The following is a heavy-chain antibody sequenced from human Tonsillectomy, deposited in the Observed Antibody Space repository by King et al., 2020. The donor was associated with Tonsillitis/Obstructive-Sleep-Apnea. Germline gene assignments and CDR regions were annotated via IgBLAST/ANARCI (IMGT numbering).Heavy chain of an antibody. CDR3: ARTYCPGGACYRSCYYYMDV. D-gene: IGHD2-8*02. Sequence: VTLKESGPVLVKPTETLTLTCTVSGFSLSNSTMGVSWIRRPPGKALEWLAHIFSNDERSFNPSLNDRLTISKDTSRSQVVLTMTNMDPVDTATYYCARTYCPGGACYRSCYYYMDVWGEGTTVTVSS. V-gene: IGHV2-26*01. CDR1: GFSLSNSTMG. CDR2: IFSNDER. J-gene: IGHJ6*03.